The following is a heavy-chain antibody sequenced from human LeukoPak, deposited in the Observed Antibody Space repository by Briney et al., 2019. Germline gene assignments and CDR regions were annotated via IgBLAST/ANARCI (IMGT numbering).Heavy chain of an antibody. D-gene: IGHD3-10*01. CDR1: GYTFTSYD. V-gene: IGHV1-8*01. CDR2: MNPNSGNT. CDR3: ARGYGSGIYYYYYYGMDV. J-gene: IGHJ6*02. Sequence: GASVKVSCKASGYTFTSYDINWVRQATGQGLEWMGWMNPNSGNTGYAQKFQGRVTMTRNTSISTAYMELSSLRSEDTAVHYCARGYGSGIYYYYYYGMDVWGQGTTVTVSS.